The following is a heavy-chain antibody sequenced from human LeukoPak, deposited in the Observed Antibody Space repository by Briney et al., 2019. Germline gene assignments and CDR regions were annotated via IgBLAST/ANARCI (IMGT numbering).Heavy chain of an antibody. D-gene: IGHD2-2*01. CDR1: GYTFTSYD. V-gene: IGHV1-8*01. Sequence: AASVKVSCKASGYTFTSYDINWVRQATGQGLEWMGWMNPNSGNTGYAQKFQGRVTMTRNTSISTAYMELSSLRSEDTAVYYCARGRYCSSTSCYRDYYYYGTDVWGQGTTVTVSS. J-gene: IGHJ6*02. CDR3: ARGRYCSSTSCYRDYYYYGTDV. CDR2: MNPNSGNT.